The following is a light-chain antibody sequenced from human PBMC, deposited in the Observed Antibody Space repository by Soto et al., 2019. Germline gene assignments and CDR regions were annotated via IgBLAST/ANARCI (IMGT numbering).Light chain of an antibody. V-gene: IGKV1-13*02. J-gene: IGKJ4*01. CDR2: DAT. Sequence: AIQLTQSPSSLSASVGDRVTITCRASQGIRSALAWYQQKPGKAPKLLIYDATSLKSGVPTRFSGSGSATDFTLTISSLQPEDFATYYCQQFNSYPLTFGGGTKVEIK. CDR1: QGIRSA. CDR3: QQFNSYPLT.